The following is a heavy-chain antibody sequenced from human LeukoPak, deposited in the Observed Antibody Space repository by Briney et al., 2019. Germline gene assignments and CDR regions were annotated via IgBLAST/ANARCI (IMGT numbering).Heavy chain of an antibody. Sequence: SVKVSCKASGGTFSNSAISWVRQPPGQGLEWMGGIILIFGSPNYAQKFQGRVTITADESTSTVYMELSSLRSYDTAVYYCARGEVPPHYFDFWGQGTPVTVSS. CDR2: IILIFGSP. CDR3: ARGEVPPHYFDF. J-gene: IGHJ4*02. V-gene: IGHV1-69*13. CDR1: GGTFSNSA.